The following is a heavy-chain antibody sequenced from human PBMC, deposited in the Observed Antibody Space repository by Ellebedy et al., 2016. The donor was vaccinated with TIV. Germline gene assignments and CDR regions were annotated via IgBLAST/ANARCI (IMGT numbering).Heavy chain of an antibody. J-gene: IGHJ3*02. CDR2: FSYSGYT. Sequence: SETLSLTCSVSGGSISSNHYWGWVRQPPGKGLEWIGSFSYSGYTYYTPSLKSRLTVSGDTSKNQFSLKLNSVTAADTAVYYCAREDYDILTGQKNAFDIWGQGTMVTVSS. V-gene: IGHV4-39*02. D-gene: IGHD3-9*01. CDR1: GGSISSNHY. CDR3: AREDYDILTGQKNAFDI.